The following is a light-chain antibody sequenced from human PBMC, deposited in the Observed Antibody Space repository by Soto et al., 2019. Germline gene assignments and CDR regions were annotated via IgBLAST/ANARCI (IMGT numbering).Light chain of an antibody. CDR2: KAS. CDR3: QQYNNWPPFT. Sequence: DIQMTQSPTTLSASVGDRVTITCRASHSIIKWLAWYQQKPGKAPKLLIYKASTLKSGVPSRFSGSGSGTEFTLTISSLQSEDFAVYYCQQYNNWPPFTFGPGTKVDIK. J-gene: IGKJ3*01. V-gene: IGKV1-5*03. CDR1: HSIIKW.